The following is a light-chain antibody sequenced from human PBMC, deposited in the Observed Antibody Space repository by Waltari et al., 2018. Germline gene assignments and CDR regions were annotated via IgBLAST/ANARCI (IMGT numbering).Light chain of an antibody. CDR2: EVS. Sequence: QSALTQPAPVSGSPGQSTTISSPGTSSDLARYNLVSWYQQQPGKAPKLMIYEVSKRPSGVSNRFSGSKSGNTASLTISGLQAEDEADYYCCSYAGSSTWVFGTGTKVTVL. CDR3: CSYAGSSTWV. V-gene: IGLV2-23*02. J-gene: IGLJ1*01. CDR1: SSDLARYNL.